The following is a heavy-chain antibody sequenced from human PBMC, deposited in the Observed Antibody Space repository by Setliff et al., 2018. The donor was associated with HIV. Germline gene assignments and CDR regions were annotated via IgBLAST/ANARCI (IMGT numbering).Heavy chain of an antibody. V-gene: IGHV3-23*01. Sequence: PGESLTISCAASGFSFRSYAVSWVRQAPGKGLEWVSVISGSGDITYYRESVKGRFTVSRDNSNNTVYLQMNSLRVEDTAMYYCAKTQTVITVYGPFDSWGQGTPVTVSS. CDR1: GFSFRSYA. D-gene: IGHD4-4*01. CDR3: AKTQTVITVYGPFDS. CDR2: ISGSGDIT. J-gene: IGHJ4*02.